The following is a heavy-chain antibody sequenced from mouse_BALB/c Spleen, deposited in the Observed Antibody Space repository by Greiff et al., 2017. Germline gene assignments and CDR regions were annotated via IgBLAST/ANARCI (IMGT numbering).Heavy chain of an antibody. CDR1: GYTFTSYW. D-gene: IGHD2-4*01. CDR2: IYPGNSDT. CDR3: NQFYYDYDRDY. Sequence: EVQLQQSGTVLARPGASVKMSCKASGYTFTSYWMHWVKQRPGQGLEWIGAIYPGNSDTSYNQKFKGKATMTADTSSNTAYLQLSSLTSEDTAVYYCNQFYYDYDRDYWGQGTSVTVSS. J-gene: IGHJ4*01. V-gene: IGHV1-5*01.